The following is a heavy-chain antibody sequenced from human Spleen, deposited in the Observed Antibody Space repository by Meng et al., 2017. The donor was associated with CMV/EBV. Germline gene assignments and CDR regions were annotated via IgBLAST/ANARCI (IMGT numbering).Heavy chain of an antibody. D-gene: IGHD3-10*01. CDR3: ARVPVTLLRGVIIWLQPFDP. J-gene: IGHJ5*02. V-gene: IGHV4-59*01. CDR1: GAAIGSDY. Sequence: SETLSLTCTVSGAAIGSDYWSCIRQPPGKGLEWIGYIYYSGSTKYHHSLKSRVTISVDTSKNQFSLKLSSVTAADSAVYYCARVPVTLLRGVIIWLQPFDPWGQGTLVTVSS. CDR2: IYYSGST.